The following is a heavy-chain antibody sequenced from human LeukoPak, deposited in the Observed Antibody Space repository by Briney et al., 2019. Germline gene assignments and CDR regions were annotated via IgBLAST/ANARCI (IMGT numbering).Heavy chain of an antibody. Sequence: GGSLRLSCAASGFAFSTLAMHWVGQAPGKGLEWVSTIYSGGTTYYADSVMGRFTISRHNSRNTLYLQMNSLRAEDTAVYYCARVDTVMAYYFDLWGQGTLVTVSS. CDR2: IYSGGTT. CDR1: GFAFSTLA. CDR3: ARVDTVMAYYFDL. V-gene: IGHV3-53*04. J-gene: IGHJ4*02. D-gene: IGHD5-18*01.